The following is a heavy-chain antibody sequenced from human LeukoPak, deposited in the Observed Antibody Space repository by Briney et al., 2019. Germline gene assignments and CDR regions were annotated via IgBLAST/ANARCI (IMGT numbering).Heavy chain of an antibody. CDR2: INHSGST. Sequence: SETLSLTCAVYGGSFSGYYWSWIRQPPGKGLEWIGEINHSGSTNYNPSLKSRVTISVDTSKNQFSLKLSSVTAADTAVYYCASTQRVRGVIRWEAPYFPNGMDVWGQGTTVTVSS. CDR3: ASTQRVRGVIRWEAPYFPNGMDV. CDR1: GGSFSGYY. J-gene: IGHJ6*02. D-gene: IGHD3-10*01. V-gene: IGHV4-34*01.